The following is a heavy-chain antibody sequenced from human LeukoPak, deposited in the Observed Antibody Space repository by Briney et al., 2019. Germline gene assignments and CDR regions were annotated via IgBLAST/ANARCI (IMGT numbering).Heavy chain of an antibody. D-gene: IGHD3-10*01. V-gene: IGHV3-21*01. CDR2: IRSSSSYI. Sequence: GGSLRLSCAASGFTFSSYSMNWVRQAPGKGLEWVSSIRSSSSYIYYADSVKGRFTISRVNAKNSLYLQMNSLRAEDTAVYYCARVSVAYYGSGSYYGMDVWGQGTTVTVSS. CDR3: ARVSVAYYGSGSYYGMDV. CDR1: GFTFSSYS. J-gene: IGHJ6*02.